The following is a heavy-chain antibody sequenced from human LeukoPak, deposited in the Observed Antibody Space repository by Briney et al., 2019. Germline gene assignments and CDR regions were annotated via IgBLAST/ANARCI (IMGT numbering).Heavy chain of an antibody. J-gene: IGHJ3*01. D-gene: IGHD6-19*01. V-gene: IGHV3-21*01. CDR3: SRDRARIGVTTGAFDF. CDR2: FGTRSSSI. Sequence: GGSLRLSCAASGFTFSTYWMSWVRQVPGKGLEWVSSFGTRSSSIYYAHSVTGRFIVSRDNAKKSLYLQMNSLRAEDTAIYYCSRDRARIGVTTGAFDFWGQGTVVTVSS. CDR1: GFTFSTYW.